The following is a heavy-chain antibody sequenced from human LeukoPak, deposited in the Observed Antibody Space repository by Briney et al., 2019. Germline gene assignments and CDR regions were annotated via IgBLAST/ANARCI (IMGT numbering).Heavy chain of an antibody. CDR3: AKRKVGATAPNWFDP. Sequence: PGGSLRLSCAASGFTFSSYAMSWVRQAPGKGLEWVSAISGSGGSTYYADSVKGRSTISRDNSKNTLYLQMNSLRAEDTAVYYCAKRKVGATAPNWFDPWGQGTLVTVSS. J-gene: IGHJ5*02. CDR1: GFTFSSYA. V-gene: IGHV3-23*01. CDR2: ISGSGGST. D-gene: IGHD1-26*01.